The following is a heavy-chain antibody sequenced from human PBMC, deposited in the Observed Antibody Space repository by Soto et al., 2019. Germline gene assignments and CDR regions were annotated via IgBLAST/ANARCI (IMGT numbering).Heavy chain of an antibody. CDR2: FKSKTDGGTT. D-gene: IGHD6-19*01. Sequence: EVQLVESGGGLVKPGGSLRLSCAASGFTFSNAWMSWVRQAPGKGLEWGGRFKSKTDGGTTDYAGPVTGRFTISRDDSKNTLYRQMNSLNTEDTDVYYCTTDPSSSGCTCFDYWGQGTLVTVS. V-gene: IGHV3-15*01. CDR3: TTDPSSSGCTCFDY. CDR1: GFTFSNAW. J-gene: IGHJ4*02.